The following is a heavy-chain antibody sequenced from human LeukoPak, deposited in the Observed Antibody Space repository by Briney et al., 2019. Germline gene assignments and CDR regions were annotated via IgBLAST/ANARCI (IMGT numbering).Heavy chain of an antibody. CDR2: IIPIFGTA. CDR3: ARGRTTDDAFDI. Sequence: ASVKVSCKASGGTFSSYAISWVRQAPGQGLEWMEGIIPIFGTANYAQKFQGRVTITADESTSTAYMELSSLRSEDTAVYYCARGRTTDDAFDIWGQGTMVTVSS. D-gene: IGHD4-11*01. CDR1: GGTFSSYA. V-gene: IGHV1-69*13. J-gene: IGHJ3*02.